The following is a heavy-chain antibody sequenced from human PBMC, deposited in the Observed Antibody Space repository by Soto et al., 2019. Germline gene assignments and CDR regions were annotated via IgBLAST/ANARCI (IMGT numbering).Heavy chain of an antibody. CDR1: GYSFTSYW. V-gene: IGHV5-51*01. D-gene: IGHD3-22*01. Sequence: PGESLKIPCKGSGYSFTSYWIGWVRQMPGKGLEWMGIIYPGDSDTRYSPSFQGQVTISADKSISTAYLQWSSLKASDTAMYYCARRSSGYDSSPYYGMDVWGQGTTVTVSS. J-gene: IGHJ6*02. CDR3: ARRSSGYDSSPYYGMDV. CDR2: IYPGDSDT.